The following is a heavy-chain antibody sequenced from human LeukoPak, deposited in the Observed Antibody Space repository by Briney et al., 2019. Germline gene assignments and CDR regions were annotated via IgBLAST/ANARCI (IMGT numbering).Heavy chain of an antibody. CDR1: GYTFTGYY. CDR3: ARTRNEVGWFDP. J-gene: IGHJ5*02. V-gene: IGHV1-2*06. Sequence: GASVKVSCKASGYTFTGYYMHWVRQAPGQGLEWMGRINPNSGGTNYAQKFQGRVTMTRDTSISTAYMELSRLRSDDTAVYYCARTRNEVGWFDPWGQGTLVTVSS. CDR2: INPNSGGT. D-gene: IGHD1-1*01.